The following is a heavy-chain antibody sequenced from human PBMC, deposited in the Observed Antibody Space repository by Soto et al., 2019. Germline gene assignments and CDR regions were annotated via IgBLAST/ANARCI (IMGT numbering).Heavy chain of an antibody. Sequence: PGGSLRLSCAASGFTFSSYAMSWVRQAPGKGLEWVSAISGSGGSTYYADSVKGRFTISRDNSKNTLYLQMNSLRAEDTAVYYCTTKEYQWVVLEGLGYYWAQRALVTVSS. CDR1: GFTFSSYA. D-gene: IGHD6-19*01. V-gene: IGHV3-23*01. CDR2: ISGSGGST. CDR3: TTKEYQWVVLEGLGYY. J-gene: IGHJ4*01.